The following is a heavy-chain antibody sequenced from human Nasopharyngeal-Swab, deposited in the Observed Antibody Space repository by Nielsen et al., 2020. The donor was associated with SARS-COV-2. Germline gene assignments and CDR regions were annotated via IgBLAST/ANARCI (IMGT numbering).Heavy chain of an antibody. J-gene: IGHJ4*02. V-gene: IGHV3-66*02. CDR2: IYAGGST. CDR3: ARSYSGSYYGAFDY. Sequence: GESLKISCAASGFSVSTKYMSWVRQAPGKGLEWVSSIYAGGSTYYADSVKGRFTISRDNSKNTLYLQMNSLRAEDTAVYYCARSYSGSYYGAFDYWGQGTLVTVSS. CDR1: GFSVSTKY. D-gene: IGHD1-26*01.